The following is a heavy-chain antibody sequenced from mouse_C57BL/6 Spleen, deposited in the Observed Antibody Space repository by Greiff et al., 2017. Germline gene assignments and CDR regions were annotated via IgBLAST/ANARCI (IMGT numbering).Heavy chain of an antibody. Sequence: EVQGVESGGDLVKPGGSLKLSCAASGFTFSSYGMSWVRQTPDQRLEWVATLSSGGSYTYYPDSVKGRFPISRDNVKNTLYLQMSSLKSEDTAMYYCARHHYCGSYYFDYWGQGTTLTVSA. CDR3: ARHHYCGSYYFDY. J-gene: IGHJ2*01. CDR1: GFTFSSYG. V-gene: IGHV5-6*01. CDR2: LSSGGSYT. D-gene: IGHD1-1*01.